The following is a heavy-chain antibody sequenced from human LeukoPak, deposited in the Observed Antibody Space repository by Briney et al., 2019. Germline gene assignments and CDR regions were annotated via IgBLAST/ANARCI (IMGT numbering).Heavy chain of an antibody. V-gene: IGHV4-59*12. CDR3: ARDSLYDFWSGYFY. Sequence: PSETLSLTCAVYGGSFSGYYWSWIRQPPGKGLEWIGYIYYSGSTNYNPSLKSRVTISVDTSKNQFSLKLSSVTAADTAVYYCARDSLYDFWSGYFYWGQGTLVTVSS. CDR1: GGSFSGYY. D-gene: IGHD3-3*01. CDR2: IYYSGST. J-gene: IGHJ4*02.